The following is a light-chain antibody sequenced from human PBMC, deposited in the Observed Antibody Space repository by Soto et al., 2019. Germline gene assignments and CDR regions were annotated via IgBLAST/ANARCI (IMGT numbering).Light chain of an antibody. CDR1: SSNIGAGYD. CDR3: QSYDSSLSGSV. V-gene: IGLV1-40*01. J-gene: IGLJ3*02. CDR2: GNS. Sequence: QLVLTQPPSLSGAPGQRGTISCTGSSSNIGAGYDVHWYQQLPGTAPKLLIYGNSNRTSGVPDRFSGSKSGTSASLAITGLQAEDEADYYCQSYDSSLSGSVFGGGTKLTVL.